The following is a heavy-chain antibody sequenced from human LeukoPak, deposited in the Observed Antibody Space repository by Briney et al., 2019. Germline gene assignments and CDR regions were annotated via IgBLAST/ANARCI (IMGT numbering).Heavy chain of an antibody. J-gene: IGHJ4*02. CDR3: ARRVVVGATLDY. CDR2: INHSGST. CDR1: GFTFKDAW. Sequence: GSLRLSCAASGFTFKDAWMSWIRQPPGKGLEWIGEINHSGSTNYNPSLKSRVTIPVDTSKNQFSLKLSSVTAADTAVYYCARRVVVGATLDYWGQGTLVTVSS. V-gene: IGHV4-34*01. D-gene: IGHD1-26*01.